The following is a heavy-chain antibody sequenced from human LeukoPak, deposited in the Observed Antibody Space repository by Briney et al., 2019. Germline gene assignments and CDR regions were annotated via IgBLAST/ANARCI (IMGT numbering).Heavy chain of an antibody. CDR3: ARGKGNYYVPWFDP. CDR2: IYYSGST. J-gene: IGHJ5*02. CDR1: GGSISSGGYS. Sequence: SQTLSLTCTVSGGSISSGGYSWSWIRQHPGKGLEWIGYIYYSGSTYYNPSLKSRVTISVDTSKNQFSLKLSSVTAADTAVYYCARGKGNYYVPWFDPWGRGTLVSVSS. D-gene: IGHD1-26*01. V-gene: IGHV4-31*03.